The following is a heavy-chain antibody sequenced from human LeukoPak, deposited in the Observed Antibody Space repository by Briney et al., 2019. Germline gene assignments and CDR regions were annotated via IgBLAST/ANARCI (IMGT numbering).Heavy chain of an antibody. CDR2: IKYDGAEK. CDR3: ALLDGDKGGPADC. Sequence: RGSLRLSCAGSGFTFRDYWMTWVRQAPGKGLECVATIKYDGAEKYYEDSVKGRFTISRDDAKKSLYLQMNSLRAEDTGGYCCALLDGDKGGPADCWGQGTLLPVSS. J-gene: IGHJ4*02. V-gene: IGHV3-7*01. CDR1: GFTFRDYW. D-gene: IGHD4-17*01.